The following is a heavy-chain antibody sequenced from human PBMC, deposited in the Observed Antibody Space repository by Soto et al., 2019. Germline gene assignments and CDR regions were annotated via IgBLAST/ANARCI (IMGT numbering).Heavy chain of an antibody. CDR2: ISYDGSNK. D-gene: IGHD1-1*01. CDR3: ARDLGTSGSSVHYYYYGMDV. Sequence: PGGSLRLSCAASGFTFSSYAMHWVRQAPGKGLEWVAVISYDGSNKYYADSVKGRFTISRDNSKNTLYLQMNSLRAEDTAVYYCARDLGTSGSSVHYYYYGMDVWGQGTTVTVPS. J-gene: IGHJ6*02. CDR1: GFTFSSYA. V-gene: IGHV3-30-3*01.